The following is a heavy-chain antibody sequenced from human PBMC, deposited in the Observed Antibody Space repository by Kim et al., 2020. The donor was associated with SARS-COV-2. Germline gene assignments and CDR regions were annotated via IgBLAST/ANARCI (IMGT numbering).Heavy chain of an antibody. J-gene: IGHJ4*01. CDR3: ASSCIAAAGTNHGCSDY. CDR1: GYSISSGYY. D-gene: IGHD6-13*01. CDR2: IYHSGST. V-gene: IGHV4-38-2*02. Sequence: SETLSLTCTVSGYSISSGYYWGWIRQPPGKGLEWIGSIYHSGSTYYNPSLKSRVTISVDTSKNQFSLKLSSVTAADTAVYYCASSCIAAAGTNHGCSDY.